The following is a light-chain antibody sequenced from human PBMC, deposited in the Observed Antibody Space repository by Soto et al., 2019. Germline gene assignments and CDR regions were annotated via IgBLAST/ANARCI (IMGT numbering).Light chain of an antibody. J-gene: IGKJ1*01. CDR2: AAS. Sequence: DSQLTQSASSLSACXXDGVTITCRASQGISTHLNWHQQKPGKAPKXXIYAASSLQSGVPSRFSGSGSETDFTLTISSLQPEDFATYSCQQSYSTTWTFGQGTKVDIK. CDR1: QGISTH. V-gene: IGKV1-39*01. CDR3: QQSYSTTWT.